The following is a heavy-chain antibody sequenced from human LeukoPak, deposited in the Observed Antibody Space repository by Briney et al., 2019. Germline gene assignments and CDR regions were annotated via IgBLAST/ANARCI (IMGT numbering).Heavy chain of an antibody. V-gene: IGHV1-69*13. J-gene: IGHJ5*02. CDR1: GGTFTGYA. CDR3: ASTPYDILTIGWFDP. CDR2: IIPIFGTA. D-gene: IGHD3-9*01. Sequence: SVKVSCKASGGTFTGYAISWVRQAPGQGLEWMGGIIPIFGTANYAQKFQGRVTITADESTSTAYMELSSLRSEDTAVYYCASTPYDILTIGWFDPWGQGTLVTVSS.